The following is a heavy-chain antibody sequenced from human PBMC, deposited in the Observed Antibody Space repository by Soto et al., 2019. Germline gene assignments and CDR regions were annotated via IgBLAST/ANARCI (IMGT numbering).Heavy chain of an antibody. CDR1: GFTFSSYA. D-gene: IGHD3-22*01. J-gene: IGHJ4*02. V-gene: IGHV3-23*01. CDR2: ISGSGGST. Sequence: XVSLRLSCAASGFTFSSYAMSWVRQAPGKGLEWVSAISGSGGSTYYADSVKGRFTISRDNSKNTLYLQMNSLRAEDTAVYYCAKNRYYYDSSAPSYWGQGTLVTVSS. CDR3: AKNRYYYDSSAPSY.